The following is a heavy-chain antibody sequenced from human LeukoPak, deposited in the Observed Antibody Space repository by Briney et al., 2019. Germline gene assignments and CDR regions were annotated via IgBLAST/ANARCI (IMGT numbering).Heavy chain of an antibody. J-gene: IGHJ4*02. D-gene: IGHD3-22*01. CDR3: AKDRSDSSGYPLDY. V-gene: IGHV3-33*06. CDR2: IWYDESNK. Sequence: GGSLRLSCAASGFTFSSYGMHWVRQAPGKGLEWVAVIWYDESNKYYADSVKGRFTISRDNSKNTLYLQMNSLRAEDTAVYYCAKDRSDSSGYPLDYWGQGTLVTVSS. CDR1: GFTFSSYG.